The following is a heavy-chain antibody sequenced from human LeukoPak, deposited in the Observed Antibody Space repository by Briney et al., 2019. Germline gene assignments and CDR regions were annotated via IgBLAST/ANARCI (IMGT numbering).Heavy chain of an antibody. CDR3: ARSGVYYYGMDV. Sequence: SETLSLTCAVSGGFISSGGYSWSRIRQPPGKGLEWIGYIYHSGSTYYNPSLKSRVTISVDRSKNQFSLKLSSVTAADTAVYYCARSGVYYYGMDVWGQGTTVTVSS. V-gene: IGHV4-30-2*01. J-gene: IGHJ6*02. CDR1: GGFISSGGYS. D-gene: IGHD1-26*01. CDR2: IYHSGST.